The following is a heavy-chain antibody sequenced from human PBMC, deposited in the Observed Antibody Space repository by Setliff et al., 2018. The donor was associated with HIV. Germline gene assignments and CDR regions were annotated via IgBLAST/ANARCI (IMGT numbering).Heavy chain of an antibody. J-gene: IGHJ3*02. Sequence: PSETLSLTCAVSGASFVGDNHWSWIRQTPERGLEWIAYFMYTDIHYVNYLNYRNPSLASRLSISVDKSKNQFSLTLSSVTAADTAVYYCARDKGRPHYYDDTGSYRSDALDIWGQGTMVTVSS. D-gene: IGHD3-22*01. V-gene: IGHV4-30-4*01. CDR2: FMYTDIHYVNYLN. CDR3: ARDKGRPHYYDDTGSYRSDALDI. CDR1: GASFVGDNH.